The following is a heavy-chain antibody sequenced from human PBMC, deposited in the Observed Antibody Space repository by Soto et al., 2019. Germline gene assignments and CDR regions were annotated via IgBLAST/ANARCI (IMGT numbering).Heavy chain of an antibody. CDR3: ARAEYCGGDCYFDAFDI. J-gene: IGHJ3*02. V-gene: IGHV1-69*06. CDR1: GGTFSSYA. D-gene: IGHD2-21*02. CDR2: IIPIFGTA. Sequence: QVQLVQSGAEVKKPGSSVKVSCKASGGTFSSYAISWVRQAPGQGLEWMGGIIPIFGTANYAQKFQGRVTITADKSTSTAYMELSSLISEDTAVYYCARAEYCGGDCYFDAFDIWGQGTMVTVSS.